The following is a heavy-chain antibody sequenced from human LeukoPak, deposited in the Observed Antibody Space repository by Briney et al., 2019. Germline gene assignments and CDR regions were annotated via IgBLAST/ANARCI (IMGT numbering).Heavy chain of an antibody. V-gene: IGHV4-30-2*01. D-gene: IGHD3-10*01. J-gene: IGHJ4*02. CDR3: ARVGHYYYSSGSYLGGFDY. Sequence: PSETLSLTCAVSGGSISSGDYSWNWIRQPPGKGLEWIGYIYHSRSTYYSPSLNSRVTISVDRSKNQFSLKLTSVTAADTAVYYCARVGHYYYSSGSYLGGFDYWGQGTLVTVSS. CDR1: GGSISSGDYS. CDR2: IYHSRST.